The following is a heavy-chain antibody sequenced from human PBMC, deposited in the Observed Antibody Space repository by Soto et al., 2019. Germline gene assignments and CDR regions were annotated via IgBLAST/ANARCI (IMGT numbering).Heavy chain of an antibody. CDR3: ARAIGGFWSGYLLDY. CDR2: IYYSGST. D-gene: IGHD3-3*01. J-gene: IGHJ4*02. V-gene: IGHV4-30-4*01. CDR1: GGSISSGDYY. Sequence: SETLSLTCTVSGGSISSGDYYWSWIRQPPGKGLEWIGYIYYSGSTYYNPSLKSRVTISVDTSKNQFSLKLSSVTAADTAVYYFARAIGGFWSGYLLDYWSQGTLVTVSS.